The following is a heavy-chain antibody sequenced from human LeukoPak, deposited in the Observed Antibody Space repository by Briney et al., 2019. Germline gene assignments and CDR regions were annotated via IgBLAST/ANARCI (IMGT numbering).Heavy chain of an antibody. D-gene: IGHD6-6*01. CDR2: INPNSGGT. J-gene: IGHJ4*02. CDR3: ATGIAARFDY. V-gene: IGHV1-2*02. Sequence: ASVTVSCKASGYTFTCYYMHWVRQPPGQGLEWMGWINPNSGGTNYAQKFQGRVTMTRDTSISTAYMELSRLRSDDTAVYYCATGIAARFDYWGQGTLVTVSS. CDR1: GYTFTCYY.